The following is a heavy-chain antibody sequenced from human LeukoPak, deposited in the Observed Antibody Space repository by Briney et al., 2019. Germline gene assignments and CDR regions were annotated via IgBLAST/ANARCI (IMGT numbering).Heavy chain of an antibody. Sequence: SSETLSLTCTVSGGSISSGSYYWSWIRQPPGKGLEWIGEINHSGSTNYNPSLKSRVTISVDTSKNQFSLKLSSVTAADTAVYYCARRCYYGSGSYYCFDYWGQGTLVTVSS. CDR1: GGSISSGSYY. CDR3: ARRCYYGSGSYYCFDY. D-gene: IGHD3-10*01. CDR2: INHSGST. V-gene: IGHV4-39*07. J-gene: IGHJ4*02.